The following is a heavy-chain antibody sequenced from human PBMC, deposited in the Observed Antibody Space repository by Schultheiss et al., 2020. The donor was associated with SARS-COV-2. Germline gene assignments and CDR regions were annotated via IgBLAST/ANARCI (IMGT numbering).Heavy chain of an antibody. V-gene: IGHV4-59*01. CDR1: GGSISSYY. Sequence: SQTLSLTCTVSGGSISSYYWSWIRQPAGKGLEWIGYIYYSGSTNYNPSLKSRVTISVDTSKNQFSLKLSSVTAADTAVYYCARLYRGYCSGGSCYGPDYYYYYMDVWGKGNTVTVSS. D-gene: IGHD2-15*01. CDR3: ARLYRGYCSGGSCYGPDYYYYYMDV. J-gene: IGHJ6*03. CDR2: IYYSGST.